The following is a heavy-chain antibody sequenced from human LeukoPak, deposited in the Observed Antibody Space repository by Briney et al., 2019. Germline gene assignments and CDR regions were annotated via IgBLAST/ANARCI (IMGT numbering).Heavy chain of an antibody. V-gene: IGHV4-4*09. CDR2: IYTSGST. Sequence: SETLSLTCTVSGSISSYYWSWIRQPPGKGLEWIGYIYTSGSTNYNPSLKSRVTISVDTSENQFSLDLSSVTAADTAVYYCARQKCTSTSCLTKNAFDIWGQGTMVTVSS. J-gene: IGHJ3*02. CDR3: ARQKCTSTSCLTKNAFDI. D-gene: IGHD2-2*01. CDR1: GSISSYY.